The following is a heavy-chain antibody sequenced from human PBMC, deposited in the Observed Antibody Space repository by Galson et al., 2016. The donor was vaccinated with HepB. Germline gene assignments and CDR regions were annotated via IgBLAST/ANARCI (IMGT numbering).Heavy chain of an antibody. V-gene: IGHV2-5*02. CDR1: GFSLSTSGVG. CDR3: AHRPYSNGWYYFDY. J-gene: IGHJ4*02. CDR2: IYWDDDK. Sequence: PALLKPTQTLTLTCTFSGFSLSTSGVGVGWIRQPPGKALEWLALIYWDDDKRYSPSLESGLTITRGAAKNQVVLTMTDMDPVDTATYYCAHRPYSNGWYYFDYWGQGTLVTVSS. D-gene: IGHD6-19*01.